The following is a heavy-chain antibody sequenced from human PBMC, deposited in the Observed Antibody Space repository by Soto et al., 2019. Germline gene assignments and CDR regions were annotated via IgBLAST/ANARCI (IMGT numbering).Heavy chain of an antibody. CDR2: ISPDGSEE. CDR1: GFTFSGYW. Sequence: EVQLVESGGGLVQPGGSLRLSCAASGFTFSGYWMTWVRQAPGKGLEGVGNISPDGSEEYYVDSVKGRFTISRDNAKNSVYLQMNSLRGEDTALYYCTRDLNHDTGPWGQGTQVTVSS. CDR3: TRDLNHDTGP. D-gene: IGHD2-8*02. V-gene: IGHV3-7*04. J-gene: IGHJ5*02.